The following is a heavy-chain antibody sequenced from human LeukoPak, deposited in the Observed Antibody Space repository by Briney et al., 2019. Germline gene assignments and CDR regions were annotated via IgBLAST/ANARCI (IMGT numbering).Heavy chain of an antibody. J-gene: IGHJ5*02. V-gene: IGHV4-34*01. CDR2: INHSGST. Sequence: SETLSLTCAVYGGSFSGYYWSWIRQPPGKGLEWIGEINHSGSTNYNPSLKSRVTISVDTSKSQFSLKLSSVTAADTAVYYCARGSDDDILTGYYRFDPWGQGTLVTVSS. CDR3: ARGSDDDILTGYYRFDP. D-gene: IGHD3-9*01. CDR1: GGSFSGYY.